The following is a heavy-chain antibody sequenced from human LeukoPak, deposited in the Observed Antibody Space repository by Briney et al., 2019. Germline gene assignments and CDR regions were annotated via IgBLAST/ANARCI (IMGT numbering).Heavy chain of an antibody. CDR3: ARMTNNYDSGTYQSDAFDI. Sequence: GESLQISCKGSGYCFTDYWISWVRQTPGKGLEWMGRIDPSDSYTSYKKAFQGHVAISVDKSISTAYLQWSSLKASDTAMYFCARMTNNYDSGTYQSDAFDIWGQGTMVTVSP. CDR1: GYCFTDYW. D-gene: IGHD3-10*01. V-gene: IGHV5-10-1*01. CDR2: IDPSDSYT. J-gene: IGHJ3*02.